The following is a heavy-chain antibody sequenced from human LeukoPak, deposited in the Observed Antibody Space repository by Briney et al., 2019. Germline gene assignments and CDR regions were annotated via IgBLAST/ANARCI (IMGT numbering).Heavy chain of an antibody. CDR1: GGSISSGSYY. V-gene: IGHV4-61*02. Sequence: SETLSLTCTVSGGSISSGSYYWSWIRQPAGKGLEWIGRIYTSGSTNYNPSLKSRVTISVDTSKNQFSLKLSSVTAADTAVYYCARDGPPVGYFDYWGQGTLVTVSS. CDR3: ARDGPPVGYFDY. D-gene: IGHD3/OR15-3a*01. J-gene: IGHJ4*02. CDR2: IYTSGST.